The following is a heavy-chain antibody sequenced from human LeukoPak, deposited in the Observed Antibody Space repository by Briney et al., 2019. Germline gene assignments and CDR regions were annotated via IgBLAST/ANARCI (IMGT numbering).Heavy chain of an antibody. D-gene: IGHD5-24*01. J-gene: IGHJ3*02. CDR3: ARDSRGVYNTRAFDI. Sequence: GGSLRLSCAASGFTFSDYYMSWIRQAPGKGLEWVSSISSSSSYIYYADSVKGRFTISRDNAKNSLYLQMNSLRAEDTAVYYCARDSRGVYNTRAFDIWGQGTMVTVSS. CDR2: ISSSSSYI. V-gene: IGHV3-11*06. CDR1: GFTFSDYY.